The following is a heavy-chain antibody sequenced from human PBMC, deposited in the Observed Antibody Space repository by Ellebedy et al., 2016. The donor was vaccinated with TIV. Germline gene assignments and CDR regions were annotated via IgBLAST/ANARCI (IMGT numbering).Heavy chain of an antibody. CDR2: IRCDGSNK. Sequence: GESLKISCAASGFTFNKYGMHWVRQAPGKGLEWVTFIRCDGSNKNYADSVKGRFTISRDNSKNMLWLQMNSLRPEDTAVYYCAKDDYFCSGSFPDYGMDVWGQGTTVTVSS. V-gene: IGHV3-30*02. CDR1: GFTFNKYG. D-gene: IGHD3-10*01. J-gene: IGHJ6*02. CDR3: AKDDYFCSGSFPDYGMDV.